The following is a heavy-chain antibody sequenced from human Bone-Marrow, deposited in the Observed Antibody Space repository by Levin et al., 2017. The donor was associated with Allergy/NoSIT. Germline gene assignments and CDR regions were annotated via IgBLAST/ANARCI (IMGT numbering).Heavy chain of an antibody. V-gene: IGHV5-51*01. CDR2: IYPGDSDT. CDR1: GYSFTSYW. Sequence: GGSLRLSCKGSGYSFTSYWIGWVRQMPGKGLEWMGIIYPGDSDTRYSPSFQGQVTISADKSISTAYLQWSSLKASDTAMYYCARQGNKAVATIGVWYFDYWGQGTLVTVSS. CDR3: ARQGNKAVATIGVWYFDY. J-gene: IGHJ4*02. D-gene: IGHD5-12*01.